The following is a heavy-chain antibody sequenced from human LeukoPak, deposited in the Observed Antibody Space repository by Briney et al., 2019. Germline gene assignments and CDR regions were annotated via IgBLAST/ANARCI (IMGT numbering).Heavy chain of an antibody. J-gene: IGHJ4*02. CDR3: ARTARYSSSWYVY. V-gene: IGHV4-4*08. CDR1: GGSITSHY. D-gene: IGHD6-13*01. Sequence: PSETLSLTCTVSGGSITSHYWNWIRQPPGKGLEWIGRIYTSGSTNYNPSLKSRVTISVDTSKNQFSLKLSSVTAADTAVYYCARTARYSSSWYVYWGQGTLVTVSS. CDR2: IYTSGST.